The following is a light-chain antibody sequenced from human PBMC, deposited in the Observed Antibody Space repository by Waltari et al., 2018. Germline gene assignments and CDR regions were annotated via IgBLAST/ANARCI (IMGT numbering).Light chain of an antibody. V-gene: IGLV2-8*01. CDR1: SSDIGAYNY. Sequence: QSALTQPPSASGSPGQSVTISCTGTSSDIGAYNYVSWYQQPPGKAPKLMLYEVSKRPSGVPNRFSGSKSGNTASLTVSGLLAEDEADYYCSSYAGSNIWVFGGGTKLTVL. CDR2: EVS. J-gene: IGLJ2*01. CDR3: SSYAGSNIWV.